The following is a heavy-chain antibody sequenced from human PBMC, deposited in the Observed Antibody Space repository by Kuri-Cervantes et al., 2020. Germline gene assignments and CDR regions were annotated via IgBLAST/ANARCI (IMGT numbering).Heavy chain of an antibody. CDR1: GFTFDDYA. CDR2: ISWNSGSI. J-gene: IGHJ6*02. V-gene: IGHV3-9*01. CDR3: ARTSAAADYYYYYYGMDV. Sequence: SLKISCAASGFTFDDYAMHWVRQAPGKGLEWVSGISWNSGSIGYADSVKGRFTISRDNAKNSLYLQMNSLRAEDTAVYYCARTSAAADYYYYYYGMDVWGQGTTVTVSS. D-gene: IGHD6-13*01.